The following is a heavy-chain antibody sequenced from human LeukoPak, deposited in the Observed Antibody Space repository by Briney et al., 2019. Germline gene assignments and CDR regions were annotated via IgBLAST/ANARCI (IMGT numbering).Heavy chain of an antibody. D-gene: IGHD2-21*01. J-gene: IGHJ4*02. CDR1: GFTFSTFA. V-gene: IGHV3-23*01. CDR2: IFPSGGEI. CDR3: AKDWAYRGNHYYFEY. Sequence: GGSLRLSCAASGFTFSTFAMIWVRQPPGKGLEWVSSIFPSGGEIHYADSVKGRFTISRDNSKNTLYLQMNSLRAEDTAVYYCAKDWAYRGNHYYFEYWGQGTLVTVSS.